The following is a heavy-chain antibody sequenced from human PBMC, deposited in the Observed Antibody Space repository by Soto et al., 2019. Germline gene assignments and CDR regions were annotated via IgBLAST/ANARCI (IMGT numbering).Heavy chain of an antibody. CDR3: ARGYYDSSGYYPTDSFYFDY. V-gene: IGHV4-31*03. J-gene: IGHJ4*02. D-gene: IGHD3-22*01. CDR2: IYYSGST. CDR1: GGPISSGGYY. Sequence: PSETLSLTCTVSGGPISSGGYYWSWIRQHPGKGLEWIGYIYYSGSTYYNPSLKSRVTISVDTSKNQFSLKLSSVTAADTAVYYCARGYYDSSGYYPTDSFYFDYWGQGTLVTVSS.